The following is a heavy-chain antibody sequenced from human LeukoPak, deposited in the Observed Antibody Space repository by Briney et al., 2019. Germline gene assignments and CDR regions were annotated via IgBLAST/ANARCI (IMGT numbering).Heavy chain of an antibody. V-gene: IGHV3-66*01. J-gene: IGHJ4*02. CDR2: IYSIGST. CDR3: VNSVMVRGVIRPY. CDR1: GLTVSSNY. D-gene: IGHD3-10*01. Sequence: PGGSLRLSCVVSGLTVSSNYMSWVRQGPGKGLEWVSVIYSIGSTYYADSVRGRFTMSRDNSQNTPYLQMNSLRGEDTAVYYCVNSVMVRGVIRPYWGQGTLVTVSS.